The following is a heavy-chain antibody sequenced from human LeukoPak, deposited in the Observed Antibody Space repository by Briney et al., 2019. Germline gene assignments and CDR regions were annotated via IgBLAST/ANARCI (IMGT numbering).Heavy chain of an antibody. CDR2: LSSSGGST. Sequence: GGSLRLSCAASGFTFSNYGMNWVRQAPGKGLEWVSALSSSGGSTYYADSVKGRFTISRDNSKNTLHLQMNSLRAEDTAIYYCAKTRSWYYFDYWGQGTLVTVSS. D-gene: IGHD6-13*01. CDR1: GFTFSNYG. CDR3: AKTRSWYYFDY. J-gene: IGHJ4*02. V-gene: IGHV3-23*01.